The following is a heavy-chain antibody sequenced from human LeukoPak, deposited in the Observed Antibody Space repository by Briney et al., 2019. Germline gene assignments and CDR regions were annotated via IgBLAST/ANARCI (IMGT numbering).Heavy chain of an antibody. D-gene: IGHD3-22*01. CDR3: AKTPGEDGSSGYLDAFDI. V-gene: IGHV3-23*01. J-gene: IGHJ3*02. Sequence: PGGSLRLSCAASGFTFSSYEMSWVRQAPGKGLEWVSAISGSGGSTYYADSVKGRFTISRDNSKNTLYLQMNSLRAEDTAVYYCAKTPGEDGSSGYLDAFDIWGQGTMVTVSS. CDR2: ISGSGGST. CDR1: GFTFSSYE.